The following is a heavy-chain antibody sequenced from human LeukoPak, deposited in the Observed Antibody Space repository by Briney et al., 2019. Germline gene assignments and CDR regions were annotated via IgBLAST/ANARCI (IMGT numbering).Heavy chain of an antibody. CDR3: AGGEYYGSGSYRDY. V-gene: IGHV3-11*01. D-gene: IGHD3-10*01. CDR2: ISIFPGTT. Sequence: GGSLRLSCAASGFSFNDYYMNWIRQAPGKGLEWISYISIFPGTTHYADSVKGRFPISRDNAKNSLFLQMNSLRAEDTAVYYCAGGEYYGSGSYRDYWGQGTLVTVSS. CDR1: GFSFNDYY. J-gene: IGHJ4*02.